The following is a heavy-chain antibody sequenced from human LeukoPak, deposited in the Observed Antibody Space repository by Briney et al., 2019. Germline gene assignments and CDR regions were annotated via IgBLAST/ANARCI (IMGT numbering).Heavy chain of an antibody. CDR2: VSNDGSNK. CDR1: GFTFSSFA. Sequence: GGSLRLSCAASGFTFSSFAMHWVRQAAGKGLEWVAVVSNDGSNKYYADSVKGRFTISRDNSKNTLYLQMNSLRAEDTAVYCCARVVPDYYDSSGYYFDYWGQGTLVTVSS. CDR3: ARVVPDYYDSSGYYFDY. V-gene: IGHV3-30-3*01. D-gene: IGHD3-22*01. J-gene: IGHJ4*02.